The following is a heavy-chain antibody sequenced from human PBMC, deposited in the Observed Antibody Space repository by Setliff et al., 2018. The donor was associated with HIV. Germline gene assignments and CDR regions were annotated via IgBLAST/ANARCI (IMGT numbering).Heavy chain of an antibody. CDR1: GDSISTYS. J-gene: IGHJ4*02. CDR3: ATTRPISTGYPGFFDS. Sequence: NPSETLSLTCTVSGDSISTYSWNWIRQPPGKGLEWIGYIYTSGSTNYNPSLKSRVTISADSSKNQFSLNLNFVTATDSALYYCATTRPISTGYPGFFDSWGQGIVVTVSS. CDR2: IYTSGST. V-gene: IGHV4-4*09. D-gene: IGHD3-9*01.